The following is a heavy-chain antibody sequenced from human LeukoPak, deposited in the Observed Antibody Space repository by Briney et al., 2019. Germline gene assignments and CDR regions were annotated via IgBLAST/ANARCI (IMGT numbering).Heavy chain of an antibody. J-gene: IGHJ4*02. D-gene: IGHD6-13*01. CDR3: ARDDGNSRSWYYFDY. Sequence: PSETLSLTCNVSGVSTSSYYWNWIRQPAGKGREWIGRIFTSGSTNYTPSLTSRVSISVDKSKNQLSLKLRSVTAADTAVYFCARDDGNSRSWYYFDYWGQGTVATVSS. V-gene: IGHV4-4*07. CDR1: GVSTSSYY. CDR2: IFTSGST.